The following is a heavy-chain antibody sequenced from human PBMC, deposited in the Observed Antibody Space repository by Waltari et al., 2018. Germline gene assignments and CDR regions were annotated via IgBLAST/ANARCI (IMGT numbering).Heavy chain of an antibody. D-gene: IGHD3-9*01. V-gene: IGHV3-74*03. CDR1: GCTFSFHW. CDR3: TRDFDAPGGY. Sequence: QLVESGGGLVQPGGSLRLSCAASGCTFSFHWMHWVRQAPGKGLVWVSRINSDGSIRQYADSVRGRFTISRDNTKNTLYLQMSSLRTEDTAFYYCTRDFDAPGGYWGQGTLVTVSS. CDR2: INSDGSIR. J-gene: IGHJ4*02.